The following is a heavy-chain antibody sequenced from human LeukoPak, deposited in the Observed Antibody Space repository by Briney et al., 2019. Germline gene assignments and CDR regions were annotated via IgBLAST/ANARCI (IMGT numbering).Heavy chain of an antibody. Sequence: AASVKVSCKASGYTFTGYYMHWVRQAPGRGLEWMGWINPNSGGTNYAQKFQGRVTMTRDTSISTAYMELSRLRSDDTAVYYCAREITTYYYYMDVWGKGTTVTVSS. V-gene: IGHV1-2*02. CDR2: INPNSGGT. J-gene: IGHJ6*03. CDR3: AREITTYYYYMDV. D-gene: IGHD3-3*01. CDR1: GYTFTGYY.